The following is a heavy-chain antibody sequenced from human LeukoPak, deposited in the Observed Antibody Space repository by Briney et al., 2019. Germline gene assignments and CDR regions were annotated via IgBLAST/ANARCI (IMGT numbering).Heavy chain of an antibody. J-gene: IGHJ1*01. V-gene: IGHV4-59*01. CDR3: ARDGISGSYYAEYFQY. Sequence: SETLSLTCTVSGGSISSYYWSWIRQPPGKGLEWIGYIYYTGSTNYSPSLKSRVTISVDTSKNQFSLKLSSVTAADTAVYYCARDGISGSYYAEYFQYWGQGTLVTVSS. CDR1: GGSISSYY. D-gene: IGHD1-26*01. CDR2: IYYTGST.